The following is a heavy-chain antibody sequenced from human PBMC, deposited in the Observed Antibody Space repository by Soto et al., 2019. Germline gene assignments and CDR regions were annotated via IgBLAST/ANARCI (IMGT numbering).Heavy chain of an antibody. CDR2: ISGRGGST. V-gene: IGHV3-23*01. J-gene: IGHJ6*02. Sequence: EVQLLESGGGLVQPGGSLRLSCTASGFTFSNYAMSWVRQAPDKGLEWVSAISGRGGSTYYADSVKGRFTISRDNSKNMLFLQMNSLRAEDTALYYCAKDSTVTTSLYSSYYGMDVWGQGTTVTVSS. D-gene: IGHD4-17*01. CDR1: GFTFSNYA. CDR3: AKDSTVTTSLYSSYYGMDV.